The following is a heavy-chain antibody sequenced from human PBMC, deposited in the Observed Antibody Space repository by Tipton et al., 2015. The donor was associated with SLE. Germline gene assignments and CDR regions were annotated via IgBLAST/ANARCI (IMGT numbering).Heavy chain of an antibody. Sequence: LRLSCTVSGGSISSGSYYWSWIRQPAGKGLEWIGRIYTSGSTNYNPSLKSRVTISVDTSKNQFSLKLSSVTAADTAVYYCARELHLTLRAFDYWGQGTLVTVSS. D-gene: IGHD3-10*01. V-gene: IGHV4-61*02. CDR2: IYTSGST. CDR1: GGSISSGSYY. CDR3: ARELHLTLRAFDY. J-gene: IGHJ4*02.